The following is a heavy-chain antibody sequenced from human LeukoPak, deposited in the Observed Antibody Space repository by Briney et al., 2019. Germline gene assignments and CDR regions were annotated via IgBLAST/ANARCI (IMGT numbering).Heavy chain of an antibody. CDR3: GTGWAIDF. CDR1: GFTFSSDW. CDR2: IKQDGSEK. V-gene: IGHV3-7*01. J-gene: IGHJ4*02. D-gene: IGHD5-24*01. Sequence: GGSLRLSCAASGFTFSSDWMSWVRQAPGKGLECVAIIKQDGSEKYYVDSVKGRFTISRDNAKNSLYLQMNSLRAEDTAVYYCGTGWAIDFWGQGTLVTVSS.